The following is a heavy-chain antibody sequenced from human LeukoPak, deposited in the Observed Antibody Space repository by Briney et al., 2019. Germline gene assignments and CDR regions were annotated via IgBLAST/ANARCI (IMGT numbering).Heavy chain of an antibody. CDR2: IYYSGST. V-gene: IGHV4-39*01. J-gene: IGHJ5*02. CDR1: GGSISSSSYY. CDR3: ARVLRFLEWSENWFDP. D-gene: IGHD3-3*01. Sequence: PSETLSLTCTVCGGSISSSSYYWGWIRQPPGKGLEWIGSIYYSGSTYYNPSLKSRVTISVDTSKNQFSLKLSAVTAADTAVYYCARVLRFLEWSENWFDPWGQGTLVTVSS.